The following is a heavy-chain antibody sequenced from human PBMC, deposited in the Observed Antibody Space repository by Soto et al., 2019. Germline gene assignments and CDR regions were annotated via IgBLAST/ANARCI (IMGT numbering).Heavy chain of an antibody. D-gene: IGHD5-18*01. Sequence: QGQLVQSGDEVKKPGSSVKVSCKASGGTFSSYAISWVRQAPGQGLEWMGGVIPIFGTANYAQKFQGRVTITADESTSTAYMELSSLRSEDTAVYYCASSRSRRHSGYSYGYKGSLDYWGQGTLVTVSS. CDR3: ASSRSRRHSGYSYGYKGSLDY. J-gene: IGHJ4*02. CDR2: VIPIFGTA. V-gene: IGHV1-69*01. CDR1: GGTFSSYA.